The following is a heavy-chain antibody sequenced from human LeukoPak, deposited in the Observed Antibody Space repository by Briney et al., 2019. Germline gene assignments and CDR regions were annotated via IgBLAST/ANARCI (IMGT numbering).Heavy chain of an antibody. V-gene: IGHV4-34*01. CDR3: ARHVYCGGDCYLWFDY. CDR2: INHSGST. Sequence: SETLSLTCTVSGGSISGYYWSWIRQPPGKGLEWIGEINHSGSTNYNPSVKSRVTISVDTSKNQFSLKLSSVTAADTAVYYCARHVYCGGDCYLWFDYWGQGTLVTVSS. D-gene: IGHD2-21*02. CDR1: GGSISGYY. J-gene: IGHJ4*02.